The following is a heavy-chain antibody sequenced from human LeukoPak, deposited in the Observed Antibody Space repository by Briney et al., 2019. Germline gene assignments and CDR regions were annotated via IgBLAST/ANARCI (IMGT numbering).Heavy chain of an antibody. CDR3: ARAGEYCSGGSCYSGVYFDY. Sequence: SVKVSCKASGGTFSSYAISWERQAPGQGLEWMGGIIPIFGTANYAQKFQGRVTITADESTSTAYMELSSLRSEDTALYYCARAGEYCSGGSCYSGVYFDYWGQGTLVTVSS. CDR2: IIPIFGTA. D-gene: IGHD2-15*01. J-gene: IGHJ4*02. V-gene: IGHV1-69*01. CDR1: GGTFSSYA.